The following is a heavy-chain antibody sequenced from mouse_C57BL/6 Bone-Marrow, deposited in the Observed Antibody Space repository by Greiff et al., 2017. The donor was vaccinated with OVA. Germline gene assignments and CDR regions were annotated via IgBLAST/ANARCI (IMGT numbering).Heavy chain of an antibody. CDR1: GFTFSSYG. J-gene: IGHJ1*03. CDR3: ASYYYGSSLDWYFDV. D-gene: IGHD1-1*01. CDR2: ISSGGSYT. Sequence: DVHLVESGGDLVKPGGSLKLSCAASGFTFSSYGMSWVRQTPDKRLEWVATISSGGSYTYHPDSVKWRFTISRDNAKNTLYLQMSSLKSEDTAMYYCASYYYGSSLDWYFDVWGTGTTVTGSS. V-gene: IGHV5-6*01.